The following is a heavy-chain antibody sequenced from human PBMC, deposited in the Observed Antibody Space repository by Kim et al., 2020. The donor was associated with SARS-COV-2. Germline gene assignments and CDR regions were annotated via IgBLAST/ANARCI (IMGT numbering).Heavy chain of an antibody. CDR1: GFTVSSNY. Sequence: LSLTCAASGFTVSSNYMSWVRQAPGKGLEWVSVIYSGGSTYYADSVKGRFTISRDNSKNTLYLQMNSLRAEDTAVYYCAGGYSSGSFLDYWGQGTLVTVSS. V-gene: IGHV3-53*01. J-gene: IGHJ4*02. D-gene: IGHD6-19*01. CDR3: AGGYSSGSFLDY. CDR2: IYSGGST.